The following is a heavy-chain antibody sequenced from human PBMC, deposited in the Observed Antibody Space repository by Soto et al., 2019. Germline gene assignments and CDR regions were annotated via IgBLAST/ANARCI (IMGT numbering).Heavy chain of an antibody. CDR1: GGSISSYY. CDR3: ARSPPYGSGRAFDT. V-gene: IGHV4-59*01. CDR2: IYYSGST. Sequence: QVQLQESGPGLVKPSETLSLTCTVSGGSISSYYWSWIRQPPGKGLEWIGYIYYSGSTNYNPSLKSRVTISVDTSKNQFSLKLSSVTAADTAVYYCARSPPYGSGRAFDTWGQGTMVTVSS. D-gene: IGHD3-10*01. J-gene: IGHJ3*02.